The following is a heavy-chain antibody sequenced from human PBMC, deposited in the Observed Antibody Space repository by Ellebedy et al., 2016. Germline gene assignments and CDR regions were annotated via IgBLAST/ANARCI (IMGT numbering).Heavy chain of an antibody. Sequence: GGSLRLXXAASGFSFKTYPMHWVRQAPGKGLQWVAFTGYDGNDKFYADSVEGRFTISRDNSKKRLYLQMSGLGADDTAVYYCVTRHNAAFDIWGQGTTVTVS. CDR1: GFSFKTYP. CDR2: TGYDGNDK. V-gene: IGHV3-30*14. J-gene: IGHJ3*02. D-gene: IGHD1-1*01. CDR3: VTRHNAAFDI.